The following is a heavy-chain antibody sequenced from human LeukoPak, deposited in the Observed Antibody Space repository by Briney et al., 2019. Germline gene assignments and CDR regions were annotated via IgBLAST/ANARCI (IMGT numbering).Heavy chain of an antibody. CDR1: GFTLSSYA. V-gene: IGHV3-30*04. CDR3: ARDVADYYDSSGSSFDY. CDR2: ISYDGSNK. D-gene: IGHD3-22*01. Sequence: GGSLRLSCAASGFTLSSYAMSWVRQAPGKGLEWVAVISYDGSNKYYADSVKGRFTISRDNSKNTLYLQMNSLRAEDTAVYYCARDVADYYDSSGSSFDYWGQGTLVTVSS. J-gene: IGHJ4*02.